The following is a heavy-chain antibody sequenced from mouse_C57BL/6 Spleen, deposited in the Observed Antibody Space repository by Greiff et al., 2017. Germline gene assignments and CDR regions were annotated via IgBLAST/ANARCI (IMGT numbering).Heavy chain of an antibody. CDR2: ISYDGSN. V-gene: IGHV3-6*01. Sequence: EVQLQESGPGLVKPSQSLSLTCSVTGYSITSGYYWNWIRQFPGNKLEWMGYISYDGSNNYNPSLKNRSSITRDTSKNQFFLKLNSVTTEDTATYYCAREDYAMDYWGQGTSVTVSS. CDR3: AREDYAMDY. J-gene: IGHJ4*01. CDR1: GYSITSGYY.